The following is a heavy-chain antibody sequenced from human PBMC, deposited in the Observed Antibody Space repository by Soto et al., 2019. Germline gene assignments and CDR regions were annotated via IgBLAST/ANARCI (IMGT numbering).Heavy chain of an antibody. J-gene: IGHJ5*02. D-gene: IGHD5-18*01. Sequence: PSETLSLTCAVYGGSFSGYYWSWIRQPPGKGLEWIGEINHSGSTNYNPSLKSRVTISVDTSKNQFSLKLSSVTAADTAVYYCATHVDTAPPKWFDPWGQGTLVTVSS. CDR2: INHSGST. V-gene: IGHV4-34*01. CDR3: ATHVDTAPPKWFDP. CDR1: GGSFSGYY.